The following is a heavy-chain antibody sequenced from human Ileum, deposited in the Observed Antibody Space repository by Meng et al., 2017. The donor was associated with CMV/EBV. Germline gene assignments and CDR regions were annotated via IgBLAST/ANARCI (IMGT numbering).Heavy chain of an antibody. CDR1: GFSFSTSKAG. V-gene: IGHV2-5*02. CDR2: IYWDDDT. CDR3: VHRSYSGQDDY. D-gene: IGHD5-12*01. J-gene: IGHJ4*02. Sequence: HITLHAPGSTLGNPTQTLTLTCTFSGFSFSTSKAGVCWIRLPPGKALEWLALIYWDDDTRYNPSLKTRLTITKDTSKNQVILTMTKMDPADTATYFCVHRSYSGQDDYWGQGALVTVSS.